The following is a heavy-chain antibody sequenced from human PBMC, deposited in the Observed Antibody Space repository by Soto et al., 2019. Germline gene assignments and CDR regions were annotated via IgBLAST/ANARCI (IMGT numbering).Heavy chain of an antibody. D-gene: IGHD3-10*01. CDR2: INPILSMS. J-gene: IGHJ4*02. CDR1: GDTFTFYS. V-gene: IGHV1-69*02. Sequence: QVQLVQSGAEVKKPGSSVRVSCKASGDTFTFYSINWVRQAPGLGLEWMGRINPILSMSNYAQRFQGRVTMTADKSTSIAYMELSSLRSEDTAMYYCASSYGSGYRAFDYWGQGALVTVSS. CDR3: ASSYGSGYRAFDY.